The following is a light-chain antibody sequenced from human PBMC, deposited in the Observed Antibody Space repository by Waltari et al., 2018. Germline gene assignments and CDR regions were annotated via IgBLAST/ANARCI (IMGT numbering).Light chain of an antibody. Sequence: RESQGVSIVLEWYQTKPGKAPRLLIYAASTLSSGVPSRFSGSGSGTDFTLTISGLQSDDIAVYYCQQSLTSPRFTFGGGTKVQIK. CDR1: QGVSIV. CDR3: QQSLTSPRFT. V-gene: IGKV1-39*01. J-gene: IGKJ4*01. CDR2: AAS.